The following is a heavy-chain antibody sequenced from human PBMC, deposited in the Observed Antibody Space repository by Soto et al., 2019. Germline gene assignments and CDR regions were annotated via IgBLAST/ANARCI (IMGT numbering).Heavy chain of an antibody. CDR1: GFTPSAYY. D-gene: IGHD2-2*02. J-gene: IGHJ4*02. V-gene: IGHV3-11*01. Sequence: PGGTLRLSCAASGFTPSAYYKSWVRQASGKGLEWVALISSSVTAIYYADPVKGRFSIARDNAKNSLYLQMHSQRAEDTAVDYRARDGVYGSSATYYTFDYWGQGILIAVSS. CDR2: ISSSVTAI. CDR3: ARDGVYGSSATYYTFDY.